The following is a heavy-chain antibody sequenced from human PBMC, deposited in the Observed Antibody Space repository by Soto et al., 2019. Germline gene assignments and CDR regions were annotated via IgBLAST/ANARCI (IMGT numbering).Heavy chain of an antibody. Sequence: PSETLSLTCTVSGGSISSNYWTWIRQPPGKGLEWIGYVYNSGSTNYNPSLKSRVTISEDTSKSQFSPKVNSMTAADTAVYYCARYRREAVAGYTLDNWGQGILVTVPQ. CDR2: VYNSGST. V-gene: IGHV4-59*01. CDR1: GGSISSNY. CDR3: ARYRREAVAGYTLDN. J-gene: IGHJ4*02. D-gene: IGHD6-13*01.